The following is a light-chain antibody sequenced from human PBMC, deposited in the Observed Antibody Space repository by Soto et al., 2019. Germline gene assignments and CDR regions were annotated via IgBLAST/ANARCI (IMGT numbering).Light chain of an antibody. Sequence: DIQMTQSPSSLSASVGDRVTITCRASQSISTYLNWYQQKPGKAPKLLIYAASSLQSGVPSRFSGSGSVTDFTLTISSLQPEDFATYYCQRSYGSPFTFGPGTKVDIK. V-gene: IGKV1-39*01. CDR1: QSISTY. J-gene: IGKJ3*01. CDR3: QRSYGSPFT. CDR2: AAS.